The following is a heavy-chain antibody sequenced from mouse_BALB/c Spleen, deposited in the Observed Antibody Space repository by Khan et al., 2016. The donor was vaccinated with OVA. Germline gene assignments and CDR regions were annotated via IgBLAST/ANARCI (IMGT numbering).Heavy chain of an antibody. D-gene: IGHD1-2*01. J-gene: IGHJ3*01. V-gene: IGHV1-77*01. CDR2: ISPGSGDT. CDR3: ARRSYCGDTFAY. CDR1: GYTFTDYY. Sequence: QVRLQQSGAELARPGASVKLSCTASGYTFTDYYINWVKQRTGQGLEWIGEISPGSGDTYYNERFMGKATLTADKSSSTAYMQLSSLTSEASSVCFWARRSYCGDTFAYGGQETLVTVSA.